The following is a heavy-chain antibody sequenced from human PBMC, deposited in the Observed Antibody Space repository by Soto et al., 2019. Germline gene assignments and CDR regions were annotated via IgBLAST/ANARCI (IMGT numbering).Heavy chain of an antibody. CDR2: IYYSGST. CDR3: ARQMAVAGRQDVSWFDP. D-gene: IGHD6-19*01. V-gene: IGHV4-59*08. CDR1: GGSISSYY. Sequence: PWETLSLTCTVSGGSISSYYWSWIRQPPGKGLEWIGYIYYSGSTNYNPSLKSRVTISVDTSKNQFSLKLSSVTAADTAVYYCARQMAVAGRQDVSWFDPWGQGTLATVS. J-gene: IGHJ5*02.